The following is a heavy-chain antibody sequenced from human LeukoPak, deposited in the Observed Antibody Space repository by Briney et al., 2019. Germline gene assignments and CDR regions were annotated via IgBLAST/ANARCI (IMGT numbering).Heavy chain of an antibody. D-gene: IGHD4-11*01. J-gene: IGHJ4*02. CDR1: GFTFDDYG. CDR3: ARDYSNYVSPDY. V-gene: IGHV3-20*04. CDR2: INWNGGST. Sequence: GGSLRLSCAASGFTFDDYGMSWVRQAPGKGLEWVSGINWNGGSTGYADSVKGRFTISRDNAKNSLYLQMNSLRVEDTALYYCARDYSNYVSPDYWGQGTLVTVSS.